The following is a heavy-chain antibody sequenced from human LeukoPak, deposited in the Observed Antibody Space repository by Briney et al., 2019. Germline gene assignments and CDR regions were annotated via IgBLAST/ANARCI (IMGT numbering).Heavy chain of an antibody. D-gene: IGHD4-17*01. CDR3: TREIGYGDYAYYYGMDV. J-gene: IGHJ6*02. V-gene: IGHV1-46*01. Sequence: ASVMVSCKASGYTLTTHYIHWVRQAPGQGLEWMGIIYPSGGSTTYAQKFQDRVTMTRDTSTSTVYMELSSLRSDDTAVYYCTREIGYGDYAYYYGMDVWGQGTTVTVSS. CDR2: IYPSGGST. CDR1: GYTLTTHY.